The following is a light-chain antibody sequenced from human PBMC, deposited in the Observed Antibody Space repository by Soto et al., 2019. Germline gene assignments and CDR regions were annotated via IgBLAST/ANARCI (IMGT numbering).Light chain of an antibody. V-gene: IGKV1-12*02. J-gene: IGKJ4*01. CDR2: AAS. CDR3: QQANSFPS. CDR1: QGISSW. Sequence: DLQMTQPPSSVSASVGDRVTITCRASQGISSWLDWYQQKPGKAPNLLIYAASSLQSGVPSRFSGSGSGTDFTLTISSLQPEDFATYYCQQANSFPSFGGGTKVELK.